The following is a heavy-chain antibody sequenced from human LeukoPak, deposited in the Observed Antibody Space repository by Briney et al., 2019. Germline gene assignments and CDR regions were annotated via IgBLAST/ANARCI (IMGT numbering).Heavy chain of an antibody. J-gene: IGHJ4*02. V-gene: IGHV4-59*12. CDR3: ARASQRDGYNSGFDY. CDR2: IYYSGST. D-gene: IGHD5-24*01. Sequence: SETLSLTCTVSGGSISSYYWSWIRQPPGKGLEWIGYIYYSGSTNYNPSLKSRVTISVDTSKNQFSLKLSSVTAADTAVYYCARASQRDGYNSGFDYWGQGTLVTVSS. CDR1: GGSISSYY.